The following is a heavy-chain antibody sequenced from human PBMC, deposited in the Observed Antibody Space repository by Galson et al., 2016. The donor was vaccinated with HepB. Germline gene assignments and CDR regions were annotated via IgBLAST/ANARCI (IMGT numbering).Heavy chain of an antibody. CDR1: GFTVSSYY. CDR3: ARAGVGYSGMDV. Sequence: SLRLSCAASGFTVSSYYMSWVRQAPGKGLEWVSAIYSGGTTYYADSVKGRFTISRDSSKNTLYLQANSLRAEDTAVYYCARAGVGYSGMDVWGQGTTVTVSS. CDR2: IYSGGTT. D-gene: IGHD2-2*02. V-gene: IGHV3-66*01. J-gene: IGHJ6*02.